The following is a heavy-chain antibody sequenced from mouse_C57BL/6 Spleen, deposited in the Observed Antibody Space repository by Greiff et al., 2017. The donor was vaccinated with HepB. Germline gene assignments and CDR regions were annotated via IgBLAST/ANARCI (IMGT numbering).Heavy chain of an antibody. CDR3: ARREGNWDVRFAY. D-gene: IGHD4-1*01. J-gene: IGHJ3*01. CDR1: GYAFSSYW. CDR2: IYPGDGDT. Sequence: QVQLQQSGAELVKPGASVKISCKASGYAFSSYWMNWVKQRPGKGLEWIGQIYPGDGDTNYNGKFKGKATLTADKSSSTAYMQLSSLTSEDSAVYFCARREGNWDVRFAYWGQGTLVTVSA. V-gene: IGHV1-80*01.